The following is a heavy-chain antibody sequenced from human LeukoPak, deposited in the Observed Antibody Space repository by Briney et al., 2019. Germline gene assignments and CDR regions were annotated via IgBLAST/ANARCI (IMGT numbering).Heavy chain of an antibody. D-gene: IGHD1-26*01. CDR3: ARPIVEWELLGRAFDV. CDR1: GGTFSGYY. Sequence: PSETLSLTCAVYGGTFSGYYWSWIRQSPGKGLEWIWEINQSGSTNYNPSLKSRVTLSTDTSKNHISLRLSSVTAADTAVYYCARPIVEWELLGRAFDVWGQGTMVTVSS. CDR2: INQSGST. J-gene: IGHJ3*01. V-gene: IGHV4-34*01.